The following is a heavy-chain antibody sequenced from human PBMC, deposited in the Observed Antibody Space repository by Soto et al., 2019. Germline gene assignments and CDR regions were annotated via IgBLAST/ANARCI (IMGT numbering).Heavy chain of an antibody. D-gene: IGHD3-10*01. Sequence: GGSLRLSCAASGFTFSSYGMHWVRQAPGKGLEWVAVIWYDGSNKYYADSVKGRFTISKDNSKNTLYLQMNSLRAEDTAVYYCASLPSWGYYYGSGSSHYYYYMDVWGKGTTVTVSS. CDR2: IWYDGSNK. V-gene: IGHV3-33*01. CDR3: ASLPSWGYYYGSGSSHYYYYMDV. J-gene: IGHJ6*03. CDR1: GFTFSSYG.